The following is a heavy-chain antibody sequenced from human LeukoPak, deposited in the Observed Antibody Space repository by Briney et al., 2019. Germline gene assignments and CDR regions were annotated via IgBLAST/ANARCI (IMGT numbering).Heavy chain of an antibody. J-gene: IGHJ4*02. CDR2: ISSRNNYI. D-gene: IGHD3-10*01. Sequence: AGGSLRLSCVASGFSFSSYRMNWVRQAPGKGLEWVSSISSRNNYIYYADSVKGRFTVSRDNAKSSLYLQMNSLRAEDTAVYYCARASTRRITMVRGVITGGSFDYWGQGTLVTVSS. CDR3: ARASTRRITMVRGVITGGSFDY. V-gene: IGHV3-21*01. CDR1: GFSFSSYR.